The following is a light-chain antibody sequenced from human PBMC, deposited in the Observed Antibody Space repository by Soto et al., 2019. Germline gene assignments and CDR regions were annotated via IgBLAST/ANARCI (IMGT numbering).Light chain of an antibody. Sequence: EIVMTQSPATLSVSPGERATLSCRASQCIGINLAWYHQKPGQTPRLLIYGATSRATGVPARFSGSGSGTEFTLTIKSLQSEDFAVYYCQQYSNWPSITFGQGTRLEIQ. CDR1: QCIGIN. CDR2: GAT. V-gene: IGKV3-15*01. CDR3: QQYSNWPSIT. J-gene: IGKJ5*01.